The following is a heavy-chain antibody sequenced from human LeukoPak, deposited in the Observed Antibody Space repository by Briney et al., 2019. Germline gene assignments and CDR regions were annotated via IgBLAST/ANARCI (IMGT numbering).Heavy chain of an antibody. D-gene: IGHD2-2*01. CDR2: IKQDGSAK. J-gene: IGHJ4*02. CDR1: GFTFSDYC. Sequence: PGGSLRLSCTASGFTFSDYCMTWVRQAPGKGLEWVANIKQDGSAKYYVDSVKGRFTISRDNAKNSLYLQMDSLRVEDTATYYCARWRGSTSERSDYWGQGTLVTVSS. CDR3: ARWRGSTSERSDY. V-gene: IGHV3-7*01.